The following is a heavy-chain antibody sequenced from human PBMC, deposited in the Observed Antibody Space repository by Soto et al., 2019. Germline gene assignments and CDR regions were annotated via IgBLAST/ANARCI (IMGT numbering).Heavy chain of an antibody. CDR2: ISYDGSNK. D-gene: IGHD3-22*01. V-gene: IGHV3-30-3*01. CDR1: GFTFSSYA. CDR3: ARSYDSSGYYLNWFDP. Sequence: PGGSLRLSCAASGFTFSSYAMHWVRQAPGKGLEWVAVISYDGSNKYYADSVKGRFTISRDNSKNTLYLQMNSLRAEDTAVYYCARSYDSSGYYLNWFDPWGQGTLVTVSS. J-gene: IGHJ5*02.